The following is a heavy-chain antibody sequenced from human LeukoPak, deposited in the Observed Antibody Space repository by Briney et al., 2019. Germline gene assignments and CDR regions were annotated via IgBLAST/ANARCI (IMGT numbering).Heavy chain of an antibody. V-gene: IGHV3-21*01. Sequence: GGSLRLSCAASGVTFSSYSMNWVRQAPGKGREWVSSISSSSSYIYYADSVKGRFTISRDNAKNSLYLQMNSLRAEDTAVYYCARALPYDFWSGYYPTYDAFDIWGQGTMFTVSS. CDR3: ARALPYDFWSGYYPTYDAFDI. J-gene: IGHJ3*02. CDR1: GVTFSSYS. D-gene: IGHD3-3*01. CDR2: ISSSSSYI.